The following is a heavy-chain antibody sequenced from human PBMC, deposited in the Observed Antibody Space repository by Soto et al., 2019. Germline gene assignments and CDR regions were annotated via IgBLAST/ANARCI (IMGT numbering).Heavy chain of an antibody. D-gene: IGHD1-7*01. CDR1: GYNFAIYW. V-gene: IGHV5-51*01. J-gene: IGHJ4*02. Sequence: LGESLKISCMVSGYNFAIYWIGWVRQMPGKGLEWMGVIYPGDSDTRYSPSLQGQVTISADKSSSTAYLQWSSLKASDTAMYFCARVYILELPGTLSYSVNYGRYFDSWGQGTLVTVSS. CDR2: IYPGDSDT. CDR3: ARVYILELPGTLSYSVNYGRYFDS.